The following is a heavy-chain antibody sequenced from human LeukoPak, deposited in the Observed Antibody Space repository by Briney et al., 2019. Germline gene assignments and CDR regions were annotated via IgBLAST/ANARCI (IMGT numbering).Heavy chain of an antibody. CDR2: TRNKANSYTT. CDR1: GFTFSDHY. CDR3: SRGVIKNYYYYYGMDV. V-gene: IGHV3-72*01. D-gene: IGHD3-10*01. Sequence: GGSLRLSCAASGFTFSDHYMDWVRQAPGKGLEWVGRTRNKANSYTTEYAASVKGRFTISRDDSKNSLYLQMNSLKTEDTAAYYCSRGVIKNYYYYYGMDVWGQGTTVTVSS. J-gene: IGHJ6*02.